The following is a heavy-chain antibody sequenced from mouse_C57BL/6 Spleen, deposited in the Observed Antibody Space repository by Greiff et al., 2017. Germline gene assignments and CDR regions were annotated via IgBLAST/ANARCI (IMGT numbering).Heavy chain of an antibody. Sequence: QVTLKESGPGILQPSQTLSLSCSSSGFSLSTYGMGVGWIRQPSGHGLDWLAHIWWDDDKYYDPALKRGLTIAKDTSKHQIFLKIANVDTADTATYYGARIPYDSNAMDYWGQGTSVTVSS. V-gene: IGHV8-8*01. J-gene: IGHJ4*01. CDR2: IWWDDDK. CDR1: GFSLSTYGMG. D-gene: IGHD2-4*01. CDR3: ARIPYDSNAMDY.